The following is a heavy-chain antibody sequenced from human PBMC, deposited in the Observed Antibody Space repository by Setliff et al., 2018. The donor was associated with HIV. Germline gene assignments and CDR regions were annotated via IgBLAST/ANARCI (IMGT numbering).Heavy chain of an antibody. D-gene: IGHD3-3*01. V-gene: IGHV4-59*11. CDR1: GGSINRHF. CDR3: ARRRPADSSTGEDSWTGTFDL. Sequence: PSETLSLTCTVSGGSINRHFWGWIRQPPGKGLEWIGYIDYSGNTNYHHYLSFRVTMSVATSRNQLSLRLTSVTAADTAVYYCARRRPADSSTGEDSWTGTFDLWGLGTLVTV. J-gene: IGHJ4*02. CDR2: IDYSGNT.